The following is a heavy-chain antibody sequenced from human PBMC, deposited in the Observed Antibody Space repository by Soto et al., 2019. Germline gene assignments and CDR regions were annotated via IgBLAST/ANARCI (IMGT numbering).Heavy chain of an antibody. J-gene: IGHJ4*02. CDR1: GGSFSGYY. CDR2: INHSGST. CDR3: AGHLASRYSDSWYKGWHVDY. V-gene: IGHV4-34*01. Sequence: SETLSLTCAVYGGSFSGYYWSWIRQPPGKGLEWIGEINHSGSTKYNPSLKSRVTISVDTSKNQFSLNLSSVTAEDTAMYYCAGHLASRYSDSWYKGWHVDYWGQGIPVTVSS. D-gene: IGHD1-26*01.